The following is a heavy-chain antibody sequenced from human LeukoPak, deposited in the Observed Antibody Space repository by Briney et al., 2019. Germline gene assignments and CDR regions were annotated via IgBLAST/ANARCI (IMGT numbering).Heavy chain of an antibody. J-gene: IGHJ4*02. CDR1: GFTFRNYW. CDR2: TKPDGSAE. V-gene: IGHV3-7*01. D-gene: IGHD2-15*01. CDR3: ARDGGLNTNFDC. Sequence: PGGSLRLSCAASGFTFRNYWMGWVRQAPGKGLEWVANTKPDGSAEYHADSVRGRFTTSRDNTNNFLYLQMNRLRAEDTAVYYCARDGGLNTNFDCWGQGTLVTVSS.